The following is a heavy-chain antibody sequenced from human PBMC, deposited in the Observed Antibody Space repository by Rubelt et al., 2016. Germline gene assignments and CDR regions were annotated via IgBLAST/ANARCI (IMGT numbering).Heavy chain of an antibody. V-gene: IGHV4-4*07. CDR1: GSSMKNHY. Sequence: QVQLQESGPGLVRPSETLALTCTVSGSSMKNHYWSWVRQPAGKGLEWIGRVFSTGMTGYNPSLRSRVSISIDTSTNHLPLKMASVTAADTAVYYSATAPRGKAYFDFWARGTLVTVSS. J-gene: IGHJ2*01. CDR3: ATAPRGKAYFDF. D-gene: IGHD3-10*01. CDR2: VFSTGMT.